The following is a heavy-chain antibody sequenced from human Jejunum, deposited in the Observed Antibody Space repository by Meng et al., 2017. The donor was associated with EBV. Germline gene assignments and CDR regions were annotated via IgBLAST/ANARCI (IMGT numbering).Heavy chain of an antibody. CDR2: INTDTRNH. CDR3: ARGEGGYCSSSSCYLGT. CDR1: GYMLPSRA. D-gene: IGHD2-2*01. J-gene: IGHJ4*02. Sequence: PGGSLKVPCKTSGYMLPSRALQWGRQAHGQGLEGRRLINTDTRNHTYAQVLTGRFVFSLDTSVSTAYLQISSLKAEDTAVYYCARGEGGYCSSSSCYLGTWGQGTLVTVSS. V-gene: IGHV7-4-1*02.